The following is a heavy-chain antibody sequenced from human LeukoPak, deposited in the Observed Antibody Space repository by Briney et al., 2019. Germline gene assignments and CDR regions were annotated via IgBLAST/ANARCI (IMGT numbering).Heavy chain of an antibody. V-gene: IGHV3-30*02. D-gene: IGHD3-10*01. CDR2: IRYDGSNK. Sequence: PGGSLRLSCAASGITVSSYGMHWVRQAPGKGLEWVAFIRYDGSNKYYADSVEGRFTISRDNAKNSLYLQMNSLRAEDTAVYYCARDLYGSGSYRDAFDIWGQGTMVTVSS. J-gene: IGHJ3*02. CDR1: GITVSSYG. CDR3: ARDLYGSGSYRDAFDI.